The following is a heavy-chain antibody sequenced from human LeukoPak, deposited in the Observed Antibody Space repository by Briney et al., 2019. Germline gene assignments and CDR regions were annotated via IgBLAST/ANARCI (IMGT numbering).Heavy chain of an antibody. D-gene: IGHD3-16*02. CDR3: ARDHMGELSLMDY. CDR2: IKQDGSEK. CDR1: GFTFSSYW. J-gene: IGHJ4*02. V-gene: IGHV3-7*01. Sequence: GGSLRLSCAASGFTFSSYWMSWVRQAPGKGLEWVANIKQDGSEKYYVDSVKGRFTISRDNAKNSLYLQMNSLRAEDTAEYYCARDHMGELSLMDYWGQGTLVTVSS.